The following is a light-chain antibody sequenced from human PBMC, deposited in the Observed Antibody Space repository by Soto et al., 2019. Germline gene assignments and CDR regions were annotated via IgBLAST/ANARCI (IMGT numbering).Light chain of an antibody. CDR3: SSYTNINTRACV. Sequence: QSALTQPASVSGSPGQSITISCSGTSGDIGSYNRVSWYQQHPGKAPKLIIYEVTERPSGVSNRFSGSKSGNTASLTISGLQAEDEAEYYCSSYTNINTRACVFGTGTKLTLL. V-gene: IGLV2-14*01. J-gene: IGLJ1*01. CDR1: SGDIGSYNR. CDR2: EVT.